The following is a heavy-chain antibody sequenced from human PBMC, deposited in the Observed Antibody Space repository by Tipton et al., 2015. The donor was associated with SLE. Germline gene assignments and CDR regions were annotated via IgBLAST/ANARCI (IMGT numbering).Heavy chain of an antibody. Sequence: RSLRLSCAASGFTFSSYAMHWVRQAPGKGLEWVAVISYDASNKYYADSVRGRFTISRDNSKNTLYLQMNSLRLGDTAVYYCAKVRSGGAAVAGVFDYWGQGTLVTVSS. D-gene: IGHD6-13*01. J-gene: IGHJ4*02. CDR3: AKVRSGGAAVAGVFDY. CDR2: ISYDASNK. CDR1: GFTFSSYA. V-gene: IGHV3-30*18.